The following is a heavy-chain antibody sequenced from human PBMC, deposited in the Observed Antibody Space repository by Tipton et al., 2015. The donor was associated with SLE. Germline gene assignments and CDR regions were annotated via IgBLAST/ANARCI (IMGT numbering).Heavy chain of an antibody. D-gene: IGHD3-22*01. Sequence: SLRLSCAASGFNFDDYTMYWVRQRPGKGLEWVSLIGWDGSRSYYADSVKGRFTISRDNRKKSLYLQMNSLKTDDTALYYCARPYDSDGSYALHYDYWGQGTLVTVSS. CDR2: IGWDGSRS. CDR1: GFNFDDYT. J-gene: IGHJ4*02. CDR3: ARPYDSDGSYALHYDY. V-gene: IGHV3-43*01.